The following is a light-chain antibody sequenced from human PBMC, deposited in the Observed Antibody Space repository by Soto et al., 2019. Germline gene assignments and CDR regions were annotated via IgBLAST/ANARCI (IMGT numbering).Light chain of an antibody. CDR2: AAS. Sequence: DIQMTQSPSSLSASVGDRVTITCRASQSISSYLNWYQQKPGKAPKLLIYAASSLQSGVPSRFSGSRSATHFTLTISRLQPEDFSTYDCQQSYSTPLYTFGQGTKLEIK. CDR3: QQSYSTPLYT. CDR1: QSISSY. V-gene: IGKV1-39*01. J-gene: IGKJ2*01.